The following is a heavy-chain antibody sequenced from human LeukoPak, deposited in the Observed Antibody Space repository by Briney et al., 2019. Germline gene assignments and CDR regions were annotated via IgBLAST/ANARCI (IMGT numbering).Heavy chain of an antibody. V-gene: IGHV6-1*01. CDR1: GDSVSSNSAA. Sequence: SQTLSLTCAISGDSVSSNSAAWNWIRQSPSRGLEWLGRTYYRSKWYNDYAVSVKSRITINPDTSKNQFSLQLNSVTPEDTAVYYCARTPSDYDSSGYYRRPTYYFDYWGQGTLVTVSS. D-gene: IGHD3-22*01. CDR2: TYYRSKWYN. J-gene: IGHJ4*02. CDR3: ARTPSDYDSSGYYRRPTYYFDY.